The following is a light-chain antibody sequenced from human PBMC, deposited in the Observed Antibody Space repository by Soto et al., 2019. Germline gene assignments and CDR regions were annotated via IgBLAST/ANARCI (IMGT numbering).Light chain of an antibody. CDR2: GNS. J-gene: IGLJ1*01. Sequence: QSALTQPPSVSGAPGQRVTISCTGRSSKIGAGYDVHWYQQLPGTAPKLLIYGNSNRPSGVPDRFSGSKSGTSASLAITGLQAEDEADYYCQSYDSSLSAFYVFGTGTKVTVL. V-gene: IGLV1-40*01. CDR1: SSKIGAGYD. CDR3: QSYDSSLSAFYV.